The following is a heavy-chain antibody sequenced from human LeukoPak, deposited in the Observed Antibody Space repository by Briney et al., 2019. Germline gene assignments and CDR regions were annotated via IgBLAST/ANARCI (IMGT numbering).Heavy chain of an antibody. CDR2: IKEDGSEI. Sequence: HSGGSLRLSCAASGFTFSNYWMTWVRQAPGKGLEWVANIKEDGSEIFYVDSVMGRFTISRDNARNSLYLQMNSLRAEDTAVYYCTRTPDGVDYWGQGTLVTVSS. D-gene: IGHD3-10*01. J-gene: IGHJ4*02. CDR1: GFTFSNYW. V-gene: IGHV3-7*01. CDR3: TRTPDGVDY.